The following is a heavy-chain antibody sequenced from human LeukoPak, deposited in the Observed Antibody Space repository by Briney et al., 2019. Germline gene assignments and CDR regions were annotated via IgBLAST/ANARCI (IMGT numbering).Heavy chain of an antibody. J-gene: IGHJ4*02. CDR1: GFTFSDYG. CDR2: ISYDGSNE. D-gene: IGHD6-13*01. V-gene: IGHV3-30*03. CDR3: ARGGAHSSSNCDY. Sequence: PGGSLRLSCAASGFTFSDYGMHWVRQAPGKGLEWVTVISYDGSNEYYGDSVKGRFTISRDNSKNTLYLQMNSLRVEDTAVYYCARGGAHSSSNCDYWGQGTLVTVSS.